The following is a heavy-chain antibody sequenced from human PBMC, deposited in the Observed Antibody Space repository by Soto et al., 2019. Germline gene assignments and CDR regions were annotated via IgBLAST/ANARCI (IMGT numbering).Heavy chain of an antibody. Sequence: SETLSLTCTVSGGSISSYYWSWIRQPPGKGLEWIGYIYYSGSTNYNPSLKSRVTISVDTSKNQFSLKLSSVTAADTAVYYCARLSSSWSINYYYYYYMDVRAKGTTVTVSS. D-gene: IGHD6-13*01. CDR1: GGSISSYY. CDR2: IYYSGST. CDR3: ARLSSSWSINYYYYYYMDV. V-gene: IGHV4-59*08. J-gene: IGHJ6*03.